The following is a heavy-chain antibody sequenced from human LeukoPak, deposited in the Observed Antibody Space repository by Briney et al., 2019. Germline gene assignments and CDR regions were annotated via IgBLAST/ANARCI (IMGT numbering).Heavy chain of an antibody. Sequence: SETLSLTCTVYGGSFSGYYWSWIRQTPGKGLEWIGEINHSGSTNYNPSLKSRVTISVDTTKNQFSLKLSSVTAADTAVYYCARVQPYYYYYMDVWGKGTTVTVSS. CDR2: INHSGST. V-gene: IGHV4-34*01. CDR3: ARVQPYYYYYMDV. CDR1: GGSFSGYY. J-gene: IGHJ6*03.